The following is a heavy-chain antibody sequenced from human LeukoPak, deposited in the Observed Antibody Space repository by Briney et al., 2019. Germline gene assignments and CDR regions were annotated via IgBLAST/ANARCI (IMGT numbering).Heavy chain of an antibody. Sequence: GGSLRLSCAGSGFTFSSYGMHWVRQAPGKGLEWVAVISHDGSYKNYADSVKGRLTLSRDNSKNTLYLQMSSLRAEDSGVYYCAKDWTTAVTPLHWGQGTLVTVSS. V-gene: IGHV3-30*18. CDR1: GFTFSSYG. J-gene: IGHJ1*01. CDR3: AKDWTTAVTPLH. CDR2: ISHDGSYK. D-gene: IGHD4-23*01.